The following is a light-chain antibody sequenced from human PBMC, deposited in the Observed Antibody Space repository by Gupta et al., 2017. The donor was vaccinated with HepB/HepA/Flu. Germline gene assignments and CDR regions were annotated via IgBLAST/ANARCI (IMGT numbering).Light chain of an antibody. CDR2: SNR. Sequence: QSVLTHPPSASGTPGQRVTIACSGSSSNIGTNTVNRYQQLLGTTRHLLSYSNRQRPSGVPDRVSGSKSGTSASIGISGPQSEDEAYYNGTVWADSLNGRVFGGGTKLTVL. CDR1: SSNIGTNT. V-gene: IGLV1-44*01. CDR3: TVWADSLNGRV. J-gene: IGLJ3*02.